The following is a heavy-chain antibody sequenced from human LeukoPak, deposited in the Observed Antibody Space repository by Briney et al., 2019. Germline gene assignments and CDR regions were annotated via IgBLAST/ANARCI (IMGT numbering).Heavy chain of an antibody. Sequence: SETLSLTCTVSGGSISSYYWSWIRQPPGKGLEWIGYIYYSGGTNYNPSLKSRVTISVDTFKNQFSLKLSSVTAADTAVYYCARWNDFWSGYVDYWGQGTLVTVSS. CDR3: ARWNDFWSGYVDY. J-gene: IGHJ4*02. CDR2: IYYSGGT. V-gene: IGHV4-59*01. D-gene: IGHD3-3*01. CDR1: GGSISSYY.